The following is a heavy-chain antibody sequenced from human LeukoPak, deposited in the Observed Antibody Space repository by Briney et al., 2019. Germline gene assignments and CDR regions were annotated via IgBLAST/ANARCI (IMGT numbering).Heavy chain of an antibody. CDR1: GFTVSSNY. Sequence: GRSLRLSCAASGFTVSSNYMSWVRQAPGKGLEWVSLISSVGSTYYADSVKGRFTISRDNSKNTLYLQMNSLRAEDTAVYYCARDQYSSNWYVHHWGQGTLVTVS. D-gene: IGHD6-19*01. CDR3: ARDQYSSNWYVHH. CDR2: ISSVGST. J-gene: IGHJ1*01. V-gene: IGHV3-53*01.